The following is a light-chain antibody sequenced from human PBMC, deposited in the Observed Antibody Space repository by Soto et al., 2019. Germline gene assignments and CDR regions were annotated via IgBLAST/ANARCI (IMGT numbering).Light chain of an antibody. V-gene: IGLV1-44*01. CDR2: SNN. CDR3: AAWDDSLNGLV. J-gene: IGLJ2*01. Sequence: QSVLTQPPSASGTPGQRVTISCSGSSSNIGSNTVNWYQQLPGTAPKLLIYSNNQRPSGVPDRFSGSKSGTSASLAISGLQSEDEADYYCAAWDDSLNGLVFGGGTNVTVL. CDR1: SSNIGSNT.